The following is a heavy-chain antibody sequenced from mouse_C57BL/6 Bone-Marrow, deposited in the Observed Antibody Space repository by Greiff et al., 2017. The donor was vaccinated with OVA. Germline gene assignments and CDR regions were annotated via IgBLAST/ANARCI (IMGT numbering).Heavy chain of an antibody. J-gene: IGHJ1*03. CDR2: IWGVGST. Sequence: VQRVESGPGLVAPSQSLSITCTVSGFSLTSYGVDWVRQSPGKGLEWLGVIWGVGSTNYNSALKSRLSISKDNSKSQVFLKMNSLQTDDTAMYYCARGRYDYDEGNWYFDVWGTGTTVTVSS. V-gene: IGHV2-6*01. D-gene: IGHD2-4*01. CDR3: ARGRYDYDEGNWYFDV. CDR1: GFSLTSYG.